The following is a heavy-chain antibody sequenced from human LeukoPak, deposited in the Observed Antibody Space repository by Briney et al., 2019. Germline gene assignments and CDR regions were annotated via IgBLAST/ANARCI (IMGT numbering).Heavy chain of an antibody. CDR2: VYSSGSA. J-gene: IGHJ3*02. V-gene: IGHV4-61*02. Sequence: SETLSLTCTVSSGSINSDGYYWSWIRQPAGKGLEWIGRVYSSGSANYSPSLKSRVIISIDTSKNQFSLRLSSVTAADPAVYYCARVYRKDVYNFDGFDIWGQGTMVTVS. D-gene: IGHD5-24*01. CDR3: ARVYRKDVYNFDGFDI. CDR1: SGSINSDGYY.